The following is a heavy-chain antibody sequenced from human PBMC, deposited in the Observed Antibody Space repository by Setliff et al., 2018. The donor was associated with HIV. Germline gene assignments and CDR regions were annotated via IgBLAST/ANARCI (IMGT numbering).Heavy chain of an antibody. J-gene: IGHJ4*02. V-gene: IGHV4-39*02. CDR1: GGSINSTSYY. CDR3: AKDGRRGWDFDY. CDR2: IYHTGST. Sequence: SETLSLTCTVSGGSINSTSYYWGWIRQPPGNGLEWIGSIYHTGSTYYKPSLKSRVTISVDTSKNQFSLRLSSVAAGDTAVYYCAKDGRRGWDFDYWGQGTLVTVSS. D-gene: IGHD6-19*01.